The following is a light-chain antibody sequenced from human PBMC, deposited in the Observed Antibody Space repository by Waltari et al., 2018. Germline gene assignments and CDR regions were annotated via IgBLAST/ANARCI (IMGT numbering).Light chain of an antibody. CDR2: SND. CDR3: AAWDDSLLGV. J-gene: IGLJ3*02. V-gene: IGLV1-44*01. Sequence: QSVLPQPPSASGTPGQRVTISCSGSSSNIGSNILNWYPQLPGTAPKLLIYSNDQRPSGVPDRFSGSKSGTSAYLAISGLHSEDEAEYYCAAWDDSLLGVFGGGTKLTVL. CDR1: SSNIGSNI.